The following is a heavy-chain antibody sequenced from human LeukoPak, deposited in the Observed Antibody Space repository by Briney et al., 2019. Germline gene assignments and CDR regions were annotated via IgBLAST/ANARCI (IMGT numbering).Heavy chain of an antibody. CDR2: IIPIFGTA. CDR3: AREAAPYYYDSSGYYLRGAFDI. CDR1: GFTFSSYA. D-gene: IGHD3-22*01. J-gene: IGHJ3*02. V-gene: IGHV1-69*01. Sequence: GGSLRLSCAASGFTFSSYAISWVRQAPGQGLEWMGGIIPIFGTANYAQKFQGRVTITADESTSTAYMELSSLRSEDTAVYYCAREAAPYYYDSSGYYLRGAFDIWGQGTMVTVSS.